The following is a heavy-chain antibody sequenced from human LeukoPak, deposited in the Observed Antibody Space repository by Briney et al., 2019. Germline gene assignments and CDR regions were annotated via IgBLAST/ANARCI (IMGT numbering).Heavy chain of an antibody. Sequence: PGGSLRLSCAASGFAFSSYAMSWVSQAPGKGLEWVSGISASGCSTYYADSVEGRFTISRDNSKNTLHLQMNSLRAEDTAVYYCAKESSYYYDSSAYYPLGSFDIWGQGTMVTVSS. CDR2: ISASGCST. CDR3: AKESSYYYDSSAYYPLGSFDI. J-gene: IGHJ3*02. CDR1: GFAFSSYA. D-gene: IGHD3-22*01. V-gene: IGHV3-23*01.